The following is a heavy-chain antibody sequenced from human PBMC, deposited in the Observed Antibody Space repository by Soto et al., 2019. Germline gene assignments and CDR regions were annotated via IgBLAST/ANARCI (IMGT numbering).Heavy chain of an antibody. CDR3: ARERRDGYNHRYYYGMDV. Sequence: SETLSLTCTVSGGSISSYYWSWIRQPAGKGLEWIGRIYTSGSTNYNPSLKSRVTMSVDTSKNQFSLKLSSVTAADTAAYYCARERRDGYNHRYYYGMDVWGQGTTVTVSS. CDR2: IYTSGST. J-gene: IGHJ6*02. D-gene: IGHD5-12*01. CDR1: GGSISSYY. V-gene: IGHV4-4*07.